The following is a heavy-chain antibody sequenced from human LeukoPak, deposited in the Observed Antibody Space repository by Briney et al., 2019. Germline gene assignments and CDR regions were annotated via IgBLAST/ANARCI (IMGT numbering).Heavy chain of an antibody. V-gene: IGHV3-15*04. CDR3: AKSGLNRFDY. CDR2: IDSKTHGGTP. D-gene: IGHD2-15*01. CDR1: AFPLSSAW. J-gene: IGHJ4*02. Sequence: PGGSLRLSCAASAFPLSSAWMSWVRQAPGKGLEWVGRIDSKTHGGTPDYAAPVRGRFTISTDESRNTVYLQMNSLRAEDTAVYYCAKSGLNRFDYWGQGTLVTVSS.